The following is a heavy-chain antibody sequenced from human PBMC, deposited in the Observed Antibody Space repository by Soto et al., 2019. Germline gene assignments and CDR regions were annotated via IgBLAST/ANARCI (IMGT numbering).Heavy chain of an antibody. CDR3: ATDIPPAAAGKLSYFDY. CDR1: GYTLTELS. Sequence: VASVKVSCKVSGYTLTELSMHWVRQAPGKGLEWMGGFDPEDGETIYAQKFQGRVTMTEDTSTDTAYTELSSLRSEDTAVYYCATDIPPAAAGKLSYFDYWGQGTLVTVSS. CDR2: FDPEDGET. V-gene: IGHV1-24*01. J-gene: IGHJ4*02. D-gene: IGHD6-13*01.